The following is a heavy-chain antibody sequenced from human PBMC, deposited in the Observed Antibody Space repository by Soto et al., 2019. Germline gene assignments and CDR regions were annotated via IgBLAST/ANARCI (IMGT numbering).Heavy chain of an antibody. CDR3: ARQTTGDITYYDILTGLEDWFDP. D-gene: IGHD3-9*01. CDR1: GGSTSSSSYY. CDR2: IYHRGST. V-gene: IGHV4-39*01. Sequence: TSETLSLTCTVSGGSTSSSSYYWGWIRQPPGKGLEWLGSIYHRGSTYYNPSLKSRVTISVDTSKNQFSLKLSGVTAADTAVYYCARQTTGDITYYDILTGLEDWFDPWGQGTLVTVSS. J-gene: IGHJ5*02.